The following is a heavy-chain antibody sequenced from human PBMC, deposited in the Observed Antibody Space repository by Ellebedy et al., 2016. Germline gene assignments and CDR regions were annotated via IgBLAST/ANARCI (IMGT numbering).Heavy chain of an antibody. Sequence: ASVKVSXXASGYTFTSYDINWVRQATGQGLEWMGWMNPNSGNTGYAQKFQGRVTMTRNTSISTAYMELSSLRSEDTAVYYCARESKGSGSYSQFDPWGQGTLVTVSS. J-gene: IGHJ5*02. CDR3: ARESKGSGSYSQFDP. CDR1: GYTFTSYD. V-gene: IGHV1-8*01. CDR2: MNPNSGNT. D-gene: IGHD3-10*01.